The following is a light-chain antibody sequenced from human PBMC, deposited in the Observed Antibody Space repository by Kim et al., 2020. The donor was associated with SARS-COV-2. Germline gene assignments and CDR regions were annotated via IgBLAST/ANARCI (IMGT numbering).Light chain of an antibody. J-gene: IGKJ1*01. CDR2: RAS. CDR3: QQLKKYPWT. Sequence: DIQLTHSPPFLSASVRDRVTITCRASQDIGTYLAWYQQMPGKAPKLLIYRASTLQSGVPSRFSGSGSGTEFTLTISNLQPEDFGIYYCQQLKKYPWTFGQGTKV. V-gene: IGKV1-9*01. CDR1: QDIGTY.